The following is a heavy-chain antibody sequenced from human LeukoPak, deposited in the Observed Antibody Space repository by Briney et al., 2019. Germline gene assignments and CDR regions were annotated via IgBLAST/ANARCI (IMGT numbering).Heavy chain of an antibody. D-gene: IGHD3-3*01. Sequence: SETLSLTCAVYGGSFSGYYWSRIRQPPGKGLEWIGEINHSGSTNYNPSLKSRVTISVDTSKNQFSLKLSSVTAADTAVYYCARGPRITIFGVVITYLGYWGQGTLVTVSS. V-gene: IGHV4-34*01. CDR2: INHSGST. CDR1: GGSFSGYY. CDR3: ARGPRITIFGVVITYLGY. J-gene: IGHJ4*02.